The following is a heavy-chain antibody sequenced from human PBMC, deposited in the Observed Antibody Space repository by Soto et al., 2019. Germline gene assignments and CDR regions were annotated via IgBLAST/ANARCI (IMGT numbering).Heavy chain of an antibody. J-gene: IGHJ4*02. CDR1: GYSFAGYW. Sequence: GESLKISCKGSGYSFAGYWITWVRQRPGKGLEWMGRIDPSDSQTYYSPSFRGHVTISVTKSITTVFLQWSSLRASDTAMYYCARQIYDSDTGPNFQYYFDSWGQGTPVTVSS. CDR2: IDPSDSQT. D-gene: IGHD3-22*01. V-gene: IGHV5-10-1*01. CDR3: ARQIYDSDTGPNFQYYFDS.